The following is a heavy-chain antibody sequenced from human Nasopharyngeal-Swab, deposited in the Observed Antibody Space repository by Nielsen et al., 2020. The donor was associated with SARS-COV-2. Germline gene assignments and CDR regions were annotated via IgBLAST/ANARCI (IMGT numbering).Heavy chain of an antibody. J-gene: IGHJ4*02. Sequence: GGSLRLSCAASGFTFSSYGMHWVRQAPGKGLEWVAVISYDGSNKYYADSVKGRFTISRDNSKNTLYLQMNSLRAEDTAVYYCARGHNTYCGGDCYSLAPDHWGQGTLVTVSS. V-gene: IGHV3-30*03. CDR3: ARGHNTYCGGDCYSLAPDH. D-gene: IGHD2-21*02. CDR2: ISYDGSNK. CDR1: GFTFSSYG.